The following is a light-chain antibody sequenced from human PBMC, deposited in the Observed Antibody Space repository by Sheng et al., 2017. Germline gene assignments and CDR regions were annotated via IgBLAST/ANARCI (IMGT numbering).Light chain of an antibody. CDR3: QKYNSAPWT. CDR1: QGIGNS. CDR2: AAS. J-gene: IGKJ1*01. V-gene: IGKV1-27*01. Sequence: DTQMTQSPSSLSASVGDTVTITCRASQGIGNSLAWYQQKPGKVPKLLIYAASTLQSGVPSRFSGSGSGTDFTLTINSLQPEDVATYYCQKYNSAPWTFDQGTKVEIK.